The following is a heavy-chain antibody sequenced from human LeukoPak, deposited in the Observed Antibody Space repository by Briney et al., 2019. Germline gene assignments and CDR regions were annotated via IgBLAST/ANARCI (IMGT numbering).Heavy chain of an antibody. Sequence: GGSLRLSCAASGFTFSSYSMNWVRQAPGKGLEWVSSNSSSSSYIYYADSVKGRFTISRDNAKNSLYLQMNSLRAEDTAVYYCARVAGYSYGYLDYWGQGPLVTVSS. CDR1: GFTFSSYS. CDR2: NSSSSSYI. CDR3: ARVAGYSYGYLDY. J-gene: IGHJ4*02. D-gene: IGHD5-18*01. V-gene: IGHV3-21*01.